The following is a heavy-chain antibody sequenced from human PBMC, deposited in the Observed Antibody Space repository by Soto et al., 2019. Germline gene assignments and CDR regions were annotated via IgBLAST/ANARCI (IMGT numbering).Heavy chain of an antibody. CDR1: GDSVSSNSAA. D-gene: IGHD6-13*01. CDR2: TYYRSKWNN. J-gene: IGHJ4*02. V-gene: IGHV6-1*01. CDR3: AREGGDSSSRYFDY. Sequence: RSQTLSLTCAISGDSVSSNSAAWNWVRQSPSRGLEWLGRTYYRSKWNNDYAVSVKRRITINPDTSKNQFSLQLNSVTPEDTAVYYCAREGGDSSSRYFDYWGQGTLVTVSS.